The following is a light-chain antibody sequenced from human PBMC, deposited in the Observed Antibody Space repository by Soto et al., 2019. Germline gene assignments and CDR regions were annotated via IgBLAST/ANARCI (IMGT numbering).Light chain of an antibody. CDR1: QSISSW. V-gene: IGKV1-12*01. J-gene: IGKJ3*01. CDR3: QQADSFPFA. CDR2: TAS. Sequence: DIQMTQSPSSVSASVGDRVTITCRASQSISSWLAWYQQKPGKAPKLLIYTASNFQSGVPARFSGSGSGTEFALTISSLQAEDLATFYWQQADSFPFAFGRGTKVAIK.